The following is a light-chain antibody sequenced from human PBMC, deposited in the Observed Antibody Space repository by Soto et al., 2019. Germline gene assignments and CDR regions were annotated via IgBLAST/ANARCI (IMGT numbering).Light chain of an antibody. CDR2: DVT. CDR3: CSYTTSNTRQIV. J-gene: IGLJ1*01. V-gene: IGLV2-14*01. Sequence: QSVLTQPASVSGSSGQSITISCTGNSSDVGGYNYVSWYQQQPGKAPKFMIYDVTNRPSGVSNRFSGSKSGNTASLTISGLQAEDEADYYCCSYTTSNTRQIVFGTG. CDR1: SSDVGGYNY.